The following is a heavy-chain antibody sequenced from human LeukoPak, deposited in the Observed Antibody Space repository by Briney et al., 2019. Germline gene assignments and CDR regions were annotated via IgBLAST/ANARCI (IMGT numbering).Heavy chain of an antibody. J-gene: IGHJ3*02. Sequence: ASVKVSCKASGYTFTSYGISWVRQAPGQGLEWMGWISAYNGNTNYAQKLQGRVTMTTDTSTSTAYMELRSLRSGDTAVYYCARVYQTSSVTDAFDIWGQGTMVTVSS. CDR1: GYTFTSYG. D-gene: IGHD3-22*01. CDR2: ISAYNGNT. CDR3: ARVYQTSSVTDAFDI. V-gene: IGHV1-18*01.